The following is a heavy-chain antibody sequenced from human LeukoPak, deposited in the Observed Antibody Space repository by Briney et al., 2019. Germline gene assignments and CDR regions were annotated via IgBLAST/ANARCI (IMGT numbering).Heavy chain of an antibody. CDR3: ASVRRDY. CDR2: IRYDGSNK. D-gene: IGHD2-8*01. CDR1: GFTFSTYG. V-gene: IGHV3-30*02. Sequence: GGSLRLSCAASGFTFSTYGMHWVRQAPGKGLEWVAFIRYDGSNKYYADSVKGRFTISRDNSKNTVYLQMNSLRAEDTAVYYCASVRRDYWGQGTLVTVSS. J-gene: IGHJ4*02.